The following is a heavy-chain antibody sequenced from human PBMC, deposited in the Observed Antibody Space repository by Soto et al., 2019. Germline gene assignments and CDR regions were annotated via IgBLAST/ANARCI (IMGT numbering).Heavy chain of an antibody. CDR2: INSDADK. J-gene: IGHJ3*02. Sequence: SGPTLVNPTQTLTLTCTFSGFPLSTGGMCVSWVRQPPGKALEWLARINSDADKFYRTSLKTRLTISKDTSRNQVVLTMTNMDPVDTATYYCARIASCQGEFGRYIFDIWGQGTMVTVSS. D-gene: IGHD1-1*01. CDR1: GFPLSTGGMC. V-gene: IGHV2-70*17. CDR3: ARIASCQGEFGRYIFDI.